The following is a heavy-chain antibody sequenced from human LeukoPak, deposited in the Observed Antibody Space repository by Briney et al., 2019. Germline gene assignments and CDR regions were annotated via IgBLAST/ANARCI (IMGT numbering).Heavy chain of an antibody. Sequence: GGSLRLSCVASGXTFSSYEMNWVRQAPGKGLEWVSYISSSGSTIYYADSVKGRFTISRDNAKNSLYLQMNSLRAEDTAVYYCVQESSSLLRSYFDYWGQGILVTVSS. CDR1: GXTFSSYE. CDR2: ISSSGSTI. D-gene: IGHD2-15*01. V-gene: IGHV3-48*03. J-gene: IGHJ4*02. CDR3: VQESSSLLRSYFDY.